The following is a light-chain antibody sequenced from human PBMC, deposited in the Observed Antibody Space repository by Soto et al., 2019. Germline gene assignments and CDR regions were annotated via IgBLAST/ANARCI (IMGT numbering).Light chain of an antibody. CDR3: QQYSDLPMT. Sequence: EIVLTQSPGTLSLSPGERATLSCXASQSVSSSYLAWYQQKPGHPPRVXIYGASTRATGIPDRFSGSGSGTDFTLTVSRLEPEDFAVYFCQQYSDLPMTFGQGTRLEIK. CDR2: GAS. V-gene: IGKV3-20*01. CDR1: QSVSSSY. J-gene: IGKJ5*01.